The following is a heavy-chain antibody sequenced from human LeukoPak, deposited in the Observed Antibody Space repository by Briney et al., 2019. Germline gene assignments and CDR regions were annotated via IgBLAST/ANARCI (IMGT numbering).Heavy chain of an antibody. CDR1: GGSISSGGYY. CDR3: ARAVPTAMVTGWFDP. CDR2: IYYSGST. J-gene: IGHJ5*02. D-gene: IGHD5-18*01. Sequence: SQTLSLTCTVSGGSISSGGYYWSWIRQHPGKGLEWIGYIYYSGSTYYNPSLKSRVTISVDTSKNQFSLKLSSVTAADTAVYYCARAVPTAMVTGWFDPWGQGTLVTVSS. V-gene: IGHV4-31*03.